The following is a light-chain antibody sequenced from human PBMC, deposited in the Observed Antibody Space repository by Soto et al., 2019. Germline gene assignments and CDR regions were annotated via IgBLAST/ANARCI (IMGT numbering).Light chain of an antibody. CDR1: QYVNNDY. CDR2: GAS. V-gene: IGKV3-20*01. CDR3: QQYGNSPMYT. J-gene: IGKJ2*01. Sequence: DIVLTQSPGTLSLSPGERATLSCRASQYVNNDYLAWYQQRPGQAPRLLIYGASRRATGIPDRFSGSGSGTDFTLTISGLEPEDFGFFYCQQYGNSPMYTFGQGTKLQIK.